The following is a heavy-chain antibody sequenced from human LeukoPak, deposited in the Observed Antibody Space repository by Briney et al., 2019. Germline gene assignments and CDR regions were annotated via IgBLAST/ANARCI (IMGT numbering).Heavy chain of an antibody. V-gene: IGHV3-30*03. CDR2: ISYDGSNK. Sequence: RGSLRLSCAASGFTFSSYGMHWVRQAPGKGLEWVAVISYDGSNKYYADSVKGRFTISRDNSKNTLYLQMNSLRAEDTAVYYCARDGGDDFWSGYVLYWGQGTLVTVSS. D-gene: IGHD3-3*01. CDR3: ARDGGDDFWSGYVLY. J-gene: IGHJ4*02. CDR1: GFTFSSYG.